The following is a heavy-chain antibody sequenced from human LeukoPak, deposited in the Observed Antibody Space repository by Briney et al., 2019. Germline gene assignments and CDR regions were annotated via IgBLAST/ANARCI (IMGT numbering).Heavy chain of an antibody. J-gene: IGHJ4*02. Sequence: GGSLRLSCAASGFTFSNYWMSWVRQAPGKGLEWVSVIYSGGSTYYADSVKGRFTISRDTSKNTVYLHMSSLRAEDTAVYYCVRADYAGTYNSPFDYWGQGTLVTVSS. CDR3: VRADYAGTYNSPFDY. D-gene: IGHD3-10*01. CDR1: GFTFSNYW. CDR2: IYSGGST. V-gene: IGHV3-66*01.